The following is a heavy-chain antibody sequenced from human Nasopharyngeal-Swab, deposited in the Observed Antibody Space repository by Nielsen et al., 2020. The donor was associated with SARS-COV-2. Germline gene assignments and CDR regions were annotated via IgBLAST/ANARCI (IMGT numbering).Heavy chain of an antibody. CDR1: GGSLSSRSYY. CDR2: IYYSGST. CDR3: ARLTADVLRFFRPYYFDY. Sequence: SETLSLTCTLSGGSLSSRSYYCAWIRQPPGRGLEWIASIYYSGSTYYNPTLKSRVTISVDTTKNQFSLKLSSVTAADTAVYYCARLTADVLRFFRPYYFDYWGQGTLVTVSS. D-gene: IGHD3-3*01. J-gene: IGHJ4*01. V-gene: IGHV4-39*01.